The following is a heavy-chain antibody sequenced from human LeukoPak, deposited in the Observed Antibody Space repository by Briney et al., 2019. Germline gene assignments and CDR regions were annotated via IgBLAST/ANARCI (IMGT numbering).Heavy chain of an antibody. J-gene: IGHJ4*02. CDR3: AKDSCSSTSCYFDY. D-gene: IGHD2-2*01. V-gene: IGHV3-23*01. Sequence: PGGSLRLSCAASGFTFSSYAMSWVRQAPGKGLEWVSAISGSGGSTYHADSVKGRFPISRDNSKNTLYLQMNSLRAEDTAVYYCAKDSCSSTSCYFDYWGQGTLVTVSS. CDR2: ISGSGGST. CDR1: GFTFSSYA.